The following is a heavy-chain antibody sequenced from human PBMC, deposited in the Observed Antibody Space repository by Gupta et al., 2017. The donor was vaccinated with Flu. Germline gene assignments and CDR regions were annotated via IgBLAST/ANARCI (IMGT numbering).Heavy chain of an antibody. CDR1: GGSISSYY. V-gene: IGHV4-59*01. CDR2: IYYSGST. Sequence: QVQLQESGPGLVKPSETLSLTCTVSGGSISSYYWSWIRQPPGKGLEWIGYIYYSGSTNYNPSLKSRVTISVDTSKNQFSLKLRSVTAADTAVYYCARDTGRSGSPEYDYWGQGTLVTVYS. CDR3: ARDTGRSGSPEYDY. D-gene: IGHD1-26*01. J-gene: IGHJ4*02.